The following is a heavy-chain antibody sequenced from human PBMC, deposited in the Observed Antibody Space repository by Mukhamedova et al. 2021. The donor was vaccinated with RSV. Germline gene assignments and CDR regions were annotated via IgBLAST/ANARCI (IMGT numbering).Heavy chain of an antibody. CDR2: ISPYRGST. J-gene: IGHJ4*02. CDR3: VRDGYCSVGECHHNADVDH. V-gene: IGHV1-18*01. Sequence: GPEWMGWISPYRGSTYSTQKLQGRLTITSDISTRTAYMDLSSLMSDDSAVYYCVRDGYCSVGECHHNADVDHWGQGTLVTVFS. D-gene: IGHD2-15*01.